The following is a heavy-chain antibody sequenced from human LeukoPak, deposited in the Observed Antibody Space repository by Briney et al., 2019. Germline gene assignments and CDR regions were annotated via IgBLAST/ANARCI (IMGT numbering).Heavy chain of an antibody. CDR1: GFTFSSYS. CDR3: ARGPYYDFWSGYFYFDY. Sequence: PGGSLRLSCAASGFTFSSYSMNWVRQAPGKGLEWVSPISSSSSYIYYADSVKGRFTISRDNAKNSLYLQMNSLRAEDTAVYYCARGPYYDFWSGYFYFDYWGQGTLVTVSS. CDR2: ISSSSSYI. J-gene: IGHJ4*02. D-gene: IGHD3-3*01. V-gene: IGHV3-21*01.